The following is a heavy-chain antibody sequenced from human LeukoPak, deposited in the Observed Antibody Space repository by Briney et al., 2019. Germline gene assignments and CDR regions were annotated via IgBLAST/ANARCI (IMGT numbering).Heavy chain of an antibody. V-gene: IGHV3-30-3*01. CDR1: GLTFRTSA. CDR2: VSFDGSNE. CDR3: AKSGQNYYGSV. Sequence: PGRSLRLSCADSGLTFRTSAMHWVRQAPGKGLEWVAVVSFDGSNENYADSVRGRFIISRDNSKNTLYLQMNSLRAEDTAVYYCAKSGQNYYGSVWGQGTQVTVSS. J-gene: IGHJ4*02. D-gene: IGHD3-10*01.